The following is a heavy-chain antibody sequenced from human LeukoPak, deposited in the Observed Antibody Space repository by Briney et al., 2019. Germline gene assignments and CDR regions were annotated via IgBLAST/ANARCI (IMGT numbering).Heavy chain of an antibody. Sequence: KPSETLSLTCTVSGGSISSYYWSWIRRPPGKGLEWIGYISDSGSTNYNPSLKSRVTMSVDTSKNQFSLKLSSVTAADTAIYYCARVNYRSGSYSSWFDPWGQGTLVTVSS. J-gene: IGHJ5*02. CDR2: ISDSGST. V-gene: IGHV4-59*08. CDR3: ARVNYRSGSYSSWFDP. D-gene: IGHD3-10*01. CDR1: GGSISSYY.